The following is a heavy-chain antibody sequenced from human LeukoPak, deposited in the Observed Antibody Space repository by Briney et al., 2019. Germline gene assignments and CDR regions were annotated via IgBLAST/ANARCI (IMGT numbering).Heavy chain of an antibody. CDR2: MSGSDGST. V-gene: IGHV3-23*01. J-gene: IGHJ4*02. CDR1: GFTFSSYA. D-gene: IGHD1-26*01. CDR3: AKDREAYSGSYGNLAY. Sequence: PGGSLRLSCAASGFTFSSYAMSWVRQAPGQGLEWVSGMSGSDGSTYYADYVKGRFTISRDNSKNTLYLQMNSLRAEDTAVYYCAKDREAYSGSYGNLAYWGQSIRLTVFS.